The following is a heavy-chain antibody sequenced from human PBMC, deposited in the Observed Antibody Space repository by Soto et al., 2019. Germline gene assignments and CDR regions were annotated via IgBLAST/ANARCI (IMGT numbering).Heavy chain of an antibody. D-gene: IGHD5-12*01. CDR2: INHSGST. CDR3: VVGYNSDDAFDI. Sequence: LSLTCAVYGGSFSGYYWSWIRQPPGKGLEWIGEINHSGSTNYNPSLKSRVTISVDTSKNQFSLKLSSVTAADTAVYYCVVGYNSDDAFDIWGQGTMVTVSS. J-gene: IGHJ3*02. CDR1: GGSFSGYY. V-gene: IGHV4-34*01.